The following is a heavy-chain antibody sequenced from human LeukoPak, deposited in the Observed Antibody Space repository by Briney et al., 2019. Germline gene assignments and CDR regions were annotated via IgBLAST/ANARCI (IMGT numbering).Heavy chain of an antibody. CDR2: IRYDGTNK. V-gene: IGHV3-30*02. J-gene: IGHJ4*02. CDR3: AKMGEGDNDILTDY. CDR1: GFTFSSYG. D-gene: IGHD3-9*01. Sequence: QPGGSLRLSCAASGFTFSSYGMHWVRQAPGKGLEWVAFIRYDGTNKYCADSVKGRFTISRDNSKNTLYLQMNSLRAEDTAVYYCAKMGEGDNDILTDYWGQGTLVTVSS.